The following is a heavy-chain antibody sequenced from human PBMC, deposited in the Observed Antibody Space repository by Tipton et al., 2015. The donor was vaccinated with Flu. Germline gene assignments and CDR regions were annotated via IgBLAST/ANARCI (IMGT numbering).Heavy chain of an antibody. J-gene: IGHJ4*02. V-gene: IGHV4-34*01. Sequence: TLSLTCAVYGGSFRAYYWSWIRQPPGKGLEWIGEINHSGSTNYNPSLKSRVTISVDKSKNQLSLKLSSVTAADTAVYYCARPGVAEYYFDYWGQGTLVTVSS. CDR2: INHSGST. D-gene: IGHD1-14*01. CDR1: GGSFRAYY. CDR3: ARPGVAEYYFDY.